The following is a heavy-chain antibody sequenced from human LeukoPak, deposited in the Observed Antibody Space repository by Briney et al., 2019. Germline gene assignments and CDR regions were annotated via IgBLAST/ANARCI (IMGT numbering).Heavy chain of an antibody. D-gene: IGHD1-26*01. CDR1: GFTFSTSD. V-gene: IGHV3-21*06. Sequence: PGGSLRLSCATSGFTFSTSDMNWVRQTPGKGLEWVSSISSGSRYIYYADSVKGRFTSSRDNAGNSLFLQMNSLRADDTAVYYCARGREADYWGQGTLVTVSS. CDR2: ISSGSRYI. J-gene: IGHJ4*02. CDR3: ARGREADY.